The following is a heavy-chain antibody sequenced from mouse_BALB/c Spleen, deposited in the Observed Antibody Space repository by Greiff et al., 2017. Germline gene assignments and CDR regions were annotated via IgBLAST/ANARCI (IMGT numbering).Heavy chain of an antibody. CDR3: ARDLYGSSYFDY. CDR2: ISSGGSYT. CDR1: GFTFSSYA. Sequence: EVQGVESGGGLVKPGGSLKLSCAASGFTFSSYAMSWVRQTPEKRLEWVATISSGGSYTYYPDSVKGRFTISRDNAKNTLYLQMSSLRSEDTAMYYCARDLYGSSYFDYWGQGTTLTVSS. V-gene: IGHV5-9-3*01. D-gene: IGHD1-1*01. J-gene: IGHJ2*01.